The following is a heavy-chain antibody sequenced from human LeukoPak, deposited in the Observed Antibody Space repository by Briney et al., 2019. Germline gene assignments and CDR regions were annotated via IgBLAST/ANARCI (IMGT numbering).Heavy chain of an antibody. CDR3: AKDLGTVTTTYAFDI. J-gene: IGHJ3*02. Sequence: GGSLRLSCAASGFTFSSYGMHWVRQAPGKGLEWVAVISYDGSNKYYADSVKGRFTISRDNSKNTLYLQMNSLRAEDTAVYYCAKDLGTVTTTYAFDIWGQGTMVTVSS. D-gene: IGHD4-17*01. CDR1: GFTFSSYG. CDR2: ISYDGSNK. V-gene: IGHV3-30*18.